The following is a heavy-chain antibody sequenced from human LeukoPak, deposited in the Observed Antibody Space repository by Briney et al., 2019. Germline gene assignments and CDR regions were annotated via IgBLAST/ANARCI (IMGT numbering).Heavy chain of an antibody. CDR2: IYYSGST. J-gene: IGHJ4*02. Sequence: TSETLSLTCTVSGGSISSSSHYWGWIRQPPGKGLEWIGSIYYSGSTYYNLSLESRVTISVDTSNNQFSLKLSSVTAADTAVYYCARQGYCSGGSCYKFFDYWGQGTLVTVSS. CDR3: ARQGYCSGGSCYKFFDY. V-gene: IGHV4-39*01. CDR1: GGSISSSSHY. D-gene: IGHD2-15*01.